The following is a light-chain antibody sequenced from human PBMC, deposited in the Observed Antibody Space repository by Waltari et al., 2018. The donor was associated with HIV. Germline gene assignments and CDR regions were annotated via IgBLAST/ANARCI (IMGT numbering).Light chain of an antibody. Sequence: EIVMTQSPATLSVSPGERATLSCRASQSVSSNLAWYQQKPGQAPRLLIYGASTRATGIPARFSGSGSGTEFTLTISSLQSEDFADYYCQQYNDWRRVTFGQGTKVEIQ. CDR3: QQYNDWRRVT. V-gene: IGKV3-15*01. CDR2: GAS. J-gene: IGKJ1*01. CDR1: QSVSSN.